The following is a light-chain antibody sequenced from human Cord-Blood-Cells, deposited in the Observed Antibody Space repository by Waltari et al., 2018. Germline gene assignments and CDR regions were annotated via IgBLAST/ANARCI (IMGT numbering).Light chain of an antibody. CDR1: SSDVGGYNY. CDR3: CSYAGSYYV. CDR2: DVS. J-gene: IGLJ1*01. V-gene: IGLV2-11*01. Sequence: QSALTQPRSVSGSPGQSVTISCTGTSSDVGGYNYVSWYQQHPGKAPKLMIYDVSKRPSGVPYRCSGSKSGNTASLTISGLQAEDEADYYGCSYAGSYYVFGTGTKVTVL.